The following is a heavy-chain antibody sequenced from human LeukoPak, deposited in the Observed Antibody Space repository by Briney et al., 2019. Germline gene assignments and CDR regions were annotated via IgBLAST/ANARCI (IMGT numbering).Heavy chain of an antibody. CDR1: GFTFSSYA. Sequence: GRSLRLSCAASGFTFSSYAMHWVRQAPGKGLEWVSYISSSGTTISYAQSVKGRFTITRDNAQNSLTLHMNTLRADDTAVYYCARCGSFGGVLSPWGQGTLVTVSS. V-gene: IGHV3-48*01. J-gene: IGHJ4*02. CDR3: ARCGSFGGVLSP. CDR2: ISSSGTTI. D-gene: IGHD3-16*01.